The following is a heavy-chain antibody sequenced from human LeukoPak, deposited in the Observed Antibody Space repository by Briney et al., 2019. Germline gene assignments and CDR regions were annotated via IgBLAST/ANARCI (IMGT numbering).Heavy chain of an antibody. CDR3: ARGGGLFDY. J-gene: IGHJ4*02. Sequence: SETLSLTCAVYGGSFSGYYWSWIRQPPGKGLEWIGEIYHSGSTNYNPSLKSRVTISVDKSKNQFSLKLSSVTAADTAVYYCARGGGLFDYWGQGTLVTVSS. CDR1: GGSFSGYY. V-gene: IGHV4-34*01. CDR2: IYHSGST. D-gene: IGHD3-16*01.